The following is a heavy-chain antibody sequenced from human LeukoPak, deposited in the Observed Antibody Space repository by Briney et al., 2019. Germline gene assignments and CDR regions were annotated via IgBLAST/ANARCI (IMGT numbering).Heavy chain of an antibody. CDR2: INGGDGNK. CDR3: ASRGRRGYSYGAYYYGMDV. CDR1: GYNFVGYA. J-gene: IGHJ6*04. D-gene: IGHD5-18*01. Sequence: ASVKVSCKASGYNFVGYAIYWVRQAPGQRLEWMGWINGGDGNKKYSEKFQGRVTITRDTSASTVYMELSSLRSEDTAVYYCASRGRRGYSYGAYYYGMDVWGKGTTVTVSS. V-gene: IGHV1-3*01.